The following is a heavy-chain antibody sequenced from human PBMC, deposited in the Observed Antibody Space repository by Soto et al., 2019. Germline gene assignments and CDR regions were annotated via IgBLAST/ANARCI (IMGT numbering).Heavy chain of an antibody. CDR1: GGSFSGYY. CDR2: INHSGST. J-gene: IGHJ5*02. D-gene: IGHD3-10*01. CDR3: ARMSGVRGAHRFDP. Sequence: QVQLQQWGAGLLKPSETLSLTCAVYGGSFSGYYWSWIRQPPGKGLEWIGEINHSGSTNYNPSLKSRVTISVDTSKNQFSLKLSSVTAADTAVYYCARMSGVRGAHRFDPWGQGALVTVT. V-gene: IGHV4-34*01.